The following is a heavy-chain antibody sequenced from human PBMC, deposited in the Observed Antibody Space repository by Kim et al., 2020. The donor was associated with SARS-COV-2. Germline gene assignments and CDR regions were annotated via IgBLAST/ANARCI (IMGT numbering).Heavy chain of an antibody. J-gene: IGHJ4*02. CDR3: ARDLTGAMVRGVIDY. D-gene: IGHD3-10*01. CDR1: GFTFSSYW. V-gene: IGHV3-7*01. Sequence: GGSLRLSCAASGFTFSSYWMSWVRQAPGKGLEWVANIKQDGSEKYYVDSVKGRFTISRDNAKNSLYLQMNSLRAEDTAVYYCARDLTGAMVRGVIDYWGQGTLVTVSS. CDR2: IKQDGSEK.